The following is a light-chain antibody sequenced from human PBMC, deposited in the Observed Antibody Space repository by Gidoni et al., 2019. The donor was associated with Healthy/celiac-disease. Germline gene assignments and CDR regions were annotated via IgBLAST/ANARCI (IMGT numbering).Light chain of an antibody. J-gene: IGKJ2*01. CDR3: QQYNNWPPYT. Sequence: EIVMTQSPATLSVSPGERATLSCMASQSVSSNLAWYQQKPGQAPRLVIYGASTRATGIPARFSGSGSGTEFTLTISSLQSEDFAVYYCQQYNNWPPYTCGQGTKLEIK. CDR2: GAS. CDR1: QSVSSN. V-gene: IGKV3-15*01.